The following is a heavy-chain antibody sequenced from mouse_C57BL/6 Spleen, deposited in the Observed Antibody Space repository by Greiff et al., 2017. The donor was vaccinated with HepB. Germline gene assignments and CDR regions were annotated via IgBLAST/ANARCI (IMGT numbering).Heavy chain of an antibody. J-gene: IGHJ1*03. V-gene: IGHV1-19*01. CDR1: GYTFTDYY. D-gene: IGHD2-3*01. CDR3: ARWLLYFDV. CDR2: INPYNGGT. Sequence: EVQLQQSGPVLVKPGASVKMTCKASGYTFTDYYMNWVKQSHGKSLEWIGVINPYNGGTSYNQKFKGKATLTVDKSSSTAYMELNSLTSEDSAVYYCARWLLYFDVWGTGTTVTVSS.